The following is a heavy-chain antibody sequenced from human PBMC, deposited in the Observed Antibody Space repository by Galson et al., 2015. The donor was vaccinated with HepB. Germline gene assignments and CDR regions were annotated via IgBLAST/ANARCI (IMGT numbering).Heavy chain of an antibody. D-gene: IGHD3-10*01. CDR2: IKQDGSEK. Sequence: SLRLSCAASGFTFSSYWMSWVRQAPGKGLEWVANIKQDGSEKYYVDSVKGRFTISRDNAKNSLYLQMNSLRAEDTAVYYCARLGPYYYGSGSYPVDYWGQGTLVTVPS. CDR3: ARLGPYYYGSGSYPVDY. CDR1: GFTFSSYW. J-gene: IGHJ4*02. V-gene: IGHV3-7*03.